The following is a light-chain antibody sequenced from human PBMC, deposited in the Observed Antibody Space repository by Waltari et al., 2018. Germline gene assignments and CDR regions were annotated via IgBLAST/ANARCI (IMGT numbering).Light chain of an antibody. Sequence: DIQMTQSPSYLSASVGDRVTITCRASQSISSYLNWYQQKPGKAPKLLIYAASSLQSGVPSRFSGSGSGTDFTLTISSLQPEDFATYYCQQSYGTPDSFGQGTKLEIK. V-gene: IGKV1-39*01. J-gene: IGKJ2*03. CDR1: QSISSY. CDR2: AAS. CDR3: QQSYGTPDS.